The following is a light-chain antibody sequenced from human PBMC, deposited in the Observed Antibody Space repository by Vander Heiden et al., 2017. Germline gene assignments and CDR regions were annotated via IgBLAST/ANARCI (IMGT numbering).Light chain of an antibody. CDR2: EIS. J-gene: IGLJ1*01. CDR1: SSDVGAYKF. CDR3: TSYTTSNTYV. Sequence: QSALTQPASVSGSPGQSITLSCTGTSSDVGAYKFVSWYQHHPGKAPKVMIYEISNRPSGVSDRFSGSKSGNTASLTISGLQAEDEADYYCTSYTTSNTYVFGSGTKVTVL. V-gene: IGLV2-14*01.